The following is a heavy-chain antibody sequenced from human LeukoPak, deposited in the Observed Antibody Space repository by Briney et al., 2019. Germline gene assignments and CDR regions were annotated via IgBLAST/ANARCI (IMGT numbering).Heavy chain of an antibody. D-gene: IGHD2-15*01. V-gene: IGHV1-69*01. CDR2: IIPIFGTA. CDR3: AREKNPYCSGGSCYELALDY. J-gene: IGHJ4*02. Sequence: ASVKVSCKASGGAFSSYAISWVRQAPGQGLEWMGGIIPIFGTANYAQKFQGRVTITADESTSTAYMELSSLRSEDTAVYHCAREKNPYCSGGSCYELALDYWGQGTLVTVSS. CDR1: GGAFSSYA.